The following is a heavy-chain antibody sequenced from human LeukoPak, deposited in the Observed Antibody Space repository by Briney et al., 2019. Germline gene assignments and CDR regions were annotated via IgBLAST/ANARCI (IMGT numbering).Heavy chain of an antibody. J-gene: IGHJ4*02. CDR1: RGTFSSYA. CDR2: IIPIFGTA. D-gene: IGHD3-10*01. Sequence: GASVKVSCKASRGTFSSYAISWGRQAPGQGVEWMGRIIPIFGTANYVQKFQGRVTITTDESTSTAYMELSSLRSEDTAVYYCAREGRRITMVRGVNYFDYWGQGTLVTVSS. V-gene: IGHV1-69*05. CDR3: AREGRRITMVRGVNYFDY.